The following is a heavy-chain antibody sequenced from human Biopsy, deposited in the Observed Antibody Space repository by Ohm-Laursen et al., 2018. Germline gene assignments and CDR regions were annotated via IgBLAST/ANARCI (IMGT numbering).Heavy chain of an antibody. CDR2: IGSSGSTI. CDR3: ARDGEAKYCKHGVCPSDF. CDR1: GFTFRTYE. D-gene: IGHD2-8*01. V-gene: IGHV3-48*03. J-gene: IGHJ4*02. Sequence: GSLRLSCSASGFTFRTYEMNWVRQAPGKGLEWVSHIGSSGSTIYYTDSVKGRFTVSRDNGKNSVYLQMNSPRVEDTAVYYCARDGEAKYCKHGVCPSDFWGQGTLVTVSS.